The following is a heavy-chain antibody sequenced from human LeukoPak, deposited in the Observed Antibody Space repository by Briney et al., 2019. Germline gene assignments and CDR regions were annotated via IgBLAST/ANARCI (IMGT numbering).Heavy chain of an antibody. Sequence: GASVMVSCKASGYTFTSYGISWVRQAPGQGLEWMGWISAYNGNTNYAQKLQGRVTMTTDTSTSTAYMELRSLRSDDTAVYYCASSSPVLRYFDWYAFDIWGQGTMVTVSS. V-gene: IGHV1-18*04. CDR2: ISAYNGNT. D-gene: IGHD3-9*01. CDR3: ASSSPVLRYFDWYAFDI. J-gene: IGHJ3*02. CDR1: GYTFTSYG.